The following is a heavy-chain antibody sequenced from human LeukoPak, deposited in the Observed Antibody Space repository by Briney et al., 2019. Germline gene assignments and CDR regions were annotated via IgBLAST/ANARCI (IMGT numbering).Heavy chain of an antibody. J-gene: IGHJ3*02. V-gene: IGHV3-73*01. CDR3: TASGSYPNAFDI. CDR2: IRGKANSYAT. Sequence: GGSLRLSCAASGFTFSGSAMHWVRQASGKGLEWVGRIRGKANSYATAYAASVRGRFTISRDDSKNTAYLQMNSLQTEDTAVNYCTASGSYPNAFDIWGQGTMVTVSS. CDR1: GFTFSGSA. D-gene: IGHD1-26*01.